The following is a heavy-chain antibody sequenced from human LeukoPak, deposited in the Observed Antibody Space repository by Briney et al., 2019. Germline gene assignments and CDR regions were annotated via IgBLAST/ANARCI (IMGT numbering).Heavy chain of an antibody. J-gene: IGHJ6*02. D-gene: IGHD3-22*01. Sequence: GGSLRLSCAASGFTFSSYWMSWVRQAPGKGLEWVSYISSSGGTIYYGDSVKGRFTISRDNARDSLYLQMNSLRAEDTAVYYCARRRSNRDSSGYFYYHYGMDVWGQGTTVTVSS. CDR3: ARRRSNRDSSGYFYYHYGMDV. CDR2: ISSSGGTI. CDR1: GFTFSSYW. V-gene: IGHV3-48*04.